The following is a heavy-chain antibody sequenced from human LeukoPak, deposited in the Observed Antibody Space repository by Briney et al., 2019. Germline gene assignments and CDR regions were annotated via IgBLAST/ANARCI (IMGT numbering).Heavy chain of an antibody. V-gene: IGHV4-34*01. D-gene: IGHD3-10*01. J-gene: IGHJ4*02. CDR3: ARGYRHRIRGYYCDY. CDR1: GASFSGYY. Sequence: SETLSLTCAVYGASFSGYYWSWLRQPPGKGLEWIGEINHSGSTNYNPSLKSRVTISVDTSKNQFSLELSSVTAADTAVYYCARGYRHRIRGYYCDYWGQGTLVTVSS. CDR2: INHSGST.